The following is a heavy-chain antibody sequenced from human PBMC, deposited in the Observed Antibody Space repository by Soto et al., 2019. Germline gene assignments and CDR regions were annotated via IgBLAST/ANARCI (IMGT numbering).Heavy chain of an antibody. CDR3: AGEGTNSSLWQDFDY. D-gene: IGHD2-8*01. CDR1: GGTFSSYT. V-gene: IGHV1-69*02. CDR2: IIPILGIA. Sequence: QVQLVQSGAEVKKPGSSVKVSCKASGGTFSSYTISWVRQAPGQGLEWMGRIIPILGIANYAQKFQGRVTITADKSTSTAYMELSSLRSEDTAVYYCAGEGTNSSLWQDFDYWGQGTLVTVSS. J-gene: IGHJ4*02.